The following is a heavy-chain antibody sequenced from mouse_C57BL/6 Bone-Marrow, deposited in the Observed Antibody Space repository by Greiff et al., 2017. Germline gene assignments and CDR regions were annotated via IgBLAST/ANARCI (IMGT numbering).Heavy chain of an antibody. CDR2: IYYSGTF. D-gene: IGHD1-1*02. J-gene: IGHJ1*03. CDR1: GISITTGNYR. CDR3: ARFDEVGYFDV. V-gene: IGHV3-5*01. Sequence: EVQLVESGPGLVKPSQTVFLPCTVTGISITTGNYRWSWLRQFPGNKLDWIGYIYYSGTFTYNPSLTSRTTITRDTPKNQFFLEMNSLTAEDTATYYGARFDEVGYFDVWGTGTTVTVYS.